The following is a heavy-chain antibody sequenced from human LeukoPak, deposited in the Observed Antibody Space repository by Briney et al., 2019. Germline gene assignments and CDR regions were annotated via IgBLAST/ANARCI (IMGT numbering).Heavy chain of an antibody. V-gene: IGHV3-30-3*01. Sequence: GGSLRLSCAASEFIFGTYAMHWVRRAPGKGLEWVTIISDDGDTTYYADSVKGRFTISRDNSKNMLYLQMNSLKIEDTAVYYCAGCSVYFAAPEYGGLGTLVTVSS. CDR2: ISDDGDTT. J-gene: IGHJ4*02. CDR3: AGCSVYFAAPEY. D-gene: IGHD3-22*01. CDR1: EFIFGTYA.